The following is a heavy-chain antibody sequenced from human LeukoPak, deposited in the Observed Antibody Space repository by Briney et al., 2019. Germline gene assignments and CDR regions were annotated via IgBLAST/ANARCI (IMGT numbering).Heavy chain of an antibody. V-gene: IGHV1-18*01. CDR2: TTSYNNNT. J-gene: IGHJ4*02. D-gene: IGHD3-10*01. CDR3: ARGVRGVTLDY. Sequence: GAPGKVSCKASVSPFRSYDINWVGQAPGQGLEWMGWTTSYNNNTNYAQKLQGRVRVTTDTSTSTAYMELRGLRSDDTAVYYCARGVRGVTLDYWGQGTLVTVSS. CDR1: VSPFRSYD.